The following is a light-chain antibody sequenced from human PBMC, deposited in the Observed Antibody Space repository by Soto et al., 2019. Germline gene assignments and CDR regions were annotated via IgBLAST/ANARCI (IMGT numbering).Light chain of an antibody. CDR3: SSDTSSSTLYV. J-gene: IGLJ1*01. CDR1: SSDVGGYNY. V-gene: IGLV2-14*01. Sequence: QSALTQPASVSGSPGQSLTISCTGTSSDVGGYNYVSWYQQHPGKAPKLMIYDVSNRPSGVSNRFSGSKSGNTASLTISGLQAEDEADYYCSSDTSSSTLYVFATGTKVTVL. CDR2: DVS.